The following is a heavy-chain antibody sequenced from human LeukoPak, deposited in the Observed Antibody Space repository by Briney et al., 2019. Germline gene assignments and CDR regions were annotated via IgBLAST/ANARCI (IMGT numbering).Heavy chain of an antibody. CDR3: VKKNDYYTSESFYVWWYFDL. J-gene: IGHJ2*01. CDR2: ISWNSENI. D-gene: IGHD3-22*01. Sequence: PGGSLRLSCAASGFTFEDYAMHWVRQAPGKGLEWVSGISWNSENIAYADSVKGRFTISRDNSKDTLYLQMDSLRPEDTAVYYCVKKNDYYTSESFYVWWYFDLWGRGALVTVSS. CDR1: GFTFEDYA. V-gene: IGHV3-9*01.